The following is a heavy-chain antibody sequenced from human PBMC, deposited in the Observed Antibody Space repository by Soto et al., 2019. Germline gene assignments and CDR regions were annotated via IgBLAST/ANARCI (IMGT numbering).Heavy chain of an antibody. D-gene: IGHD5-18*01. Sequence: AASVKVSCKASGGTFSSYAISWVRQAPGQGLEWMGGIIPIFGTANYAQKFQGRVTITADKSTSTAYMELSSLRSEDTAVYYCARGFETAMVTAPLHYYGMDVWGQGTTVTVSS. CDR2: IIPIFGTA. CDR3: ARGFETAMVTAPLHYYGMDV. J-gene: IGHJ6*02. V-gene: IGHV1-69*06. CDR1: GGTFSSYA.